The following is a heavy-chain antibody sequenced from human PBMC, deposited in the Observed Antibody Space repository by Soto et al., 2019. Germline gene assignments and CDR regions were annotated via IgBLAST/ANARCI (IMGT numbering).Heavy chain of an antibody. CDR3: AQEESRDPYFEL. Sequence: EVPLLESGGGLVQPGGSLRLSCAASGFTFSSYAMSWVRQAPGKWLEWVSAISGSGGSTDYADSVKGRFTISRDNSKNTRYLQMNSLRAEDTAVYYCAQEESRDPYFELWGRGTLVTVSS. CDR2: ISGSGGST. J-gene: IGHJ2*01. D-gene: IGHD6-13*01. CDR1: GFTFSSYA. V-gene: IGHV3-23*01.